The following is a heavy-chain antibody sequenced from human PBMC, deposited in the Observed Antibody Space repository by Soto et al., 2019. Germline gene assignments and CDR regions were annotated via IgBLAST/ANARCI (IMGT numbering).Heavy chain of an antibody. CDR2: ISNDGSDA. CDR3: AKRVFSSSWYYAFDF. CDR1: GFTFTNYG. J-gene: IGHJ3*01. Sequence: QVPLVESGGGVVQPGRSLRLSCAASGFTFTNYGMHWVRQAPGNGLEWVADISNDGSDANYADSFKGRFTISRDNFENTLYLQMNSLRAEDTAVYYCAKRVFSSSWYYAFDFWGQGTMVTVSS. D-gene: IGHD6-13*01. V-gene: IGHV3-30*18.